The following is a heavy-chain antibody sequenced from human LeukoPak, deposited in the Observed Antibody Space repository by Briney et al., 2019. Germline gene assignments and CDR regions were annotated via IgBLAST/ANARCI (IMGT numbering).Heavy chain of an antibody. D-gene: IGHD2-15*01. V-gene: IGHV4-39*01. CDR3: ARHVLVCADIVF. J-gene: IGHJ4*02. CDR2: MYYSGNT. CDR1: GDSISGSTSY. Sequence: QTLSLTCTVSGDSISGSTSYCGCIRHPPGKGLEWIGSMYYSGNTYYTASVKSRVTISVDTSENQFSLKLRSVTPADTAVSYCARHVLVCADIVFWGQG.